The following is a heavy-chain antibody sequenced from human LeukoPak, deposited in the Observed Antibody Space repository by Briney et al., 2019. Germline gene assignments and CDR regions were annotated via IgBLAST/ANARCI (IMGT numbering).Heavy chain of an antibody. J-gene: IGHJ4*02. CDR3: ANAHCSTTSCNGGPLDY. CDR1: GFTFSSYW. CDR2: IKQDGSEK. V-gene: IGHV3-7*01. D-gene: IGHD2-2*01. Sequence: GGSLRLSCAASGFTFSSYWMSWVRQAPGKGLEWVANIKQDGSEKYYVDSVKGRFTISRDNAKNSLYLQMNSLRAEDTAVYYCANAHCSTTSCNGGPLDYWGQGTLVTVSS.